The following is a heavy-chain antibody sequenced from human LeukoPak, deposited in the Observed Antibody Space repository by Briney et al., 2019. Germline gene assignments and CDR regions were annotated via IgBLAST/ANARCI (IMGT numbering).Heavy chain of an antibody. D-gene: IGHD3-22*01. J-gene: IGHJ4*02. Sequence: GGSLRLSCAASRFTFSNYGMHWVRQAPGKGLEWVALIRYDGSNEYYADSVKGRFTISRDNSKNTLYLQMNSLRAEDTALYYCAKGGLVIDFYFDYWGQGTLVTVSS. CDR1: RFTFSNYG. CDR3: AKGGLVIDFYFDY. CDR2: IRYDGSNE. V-gene: IGHV3-30*02.